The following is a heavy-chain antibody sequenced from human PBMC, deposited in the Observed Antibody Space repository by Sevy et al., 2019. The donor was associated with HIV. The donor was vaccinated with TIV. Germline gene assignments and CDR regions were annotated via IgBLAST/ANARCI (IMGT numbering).Heavy chain of an antibody. CDR3: ARVYSGYDPYYYYYMDV. Sequence: GSLRLSCAVSGFTFSSFEMNWVRQAPGKGLEWVSFISSSGGTIYYAASVKDRFTISRDNAKNSLYLQMHSLRAEDTAIYYCARVYSGYDPYYYYYMDVWGKGATVTVSS. CDR2: ISSSGGTI. D-gene: IGHD5-12*01. J-gene: IGHJ6*03. V-gene: IGHV3-48*03. CDR1: GFTFSSFE.